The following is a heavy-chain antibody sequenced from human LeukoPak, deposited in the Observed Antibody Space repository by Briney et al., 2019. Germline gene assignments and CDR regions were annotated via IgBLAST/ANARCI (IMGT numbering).Heavy chain of an antibody. CDR1: GYTFTGYY. V-gene: IGHV1-2*02. CDR2: INPNSGGT. CDR3: ARDDQLVDDAFDI. D-gene: IGHD2-2*01. J-gene: IGHJ3*02. Sequence: ASVKVSCKASGYTFTGYYMHWVRQAPGQGLEWMGWINPNSGGTNYAQKFQGRVTMTRDTSISTAYMELSRLRSDDTAVYYCARDDQLVDDAFDIWGQGTMVTVSS.